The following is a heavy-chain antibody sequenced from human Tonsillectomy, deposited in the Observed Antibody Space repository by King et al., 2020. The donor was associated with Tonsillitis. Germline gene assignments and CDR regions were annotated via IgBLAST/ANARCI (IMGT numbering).Heavy chain of an antibody. J-gene: IGHJ4*02. CDR3: ALGLSY. D-gene: IGHD3/OR15-3a*01. CDR2: ISSDGSEK. V-gene: IGHV3-30*03. CDR1: GFNFGDYE. Sequence: VQLVESGGGVVQPGRSLRLSCVASGFNFGDYEMHWVRQAPGKGLEWLAIISSDGSEKYYSDSVKGRFTVSRNNSKKTLYLQMNTLRSEDTAVYYCALGLSYWGQGTLVTVPS.